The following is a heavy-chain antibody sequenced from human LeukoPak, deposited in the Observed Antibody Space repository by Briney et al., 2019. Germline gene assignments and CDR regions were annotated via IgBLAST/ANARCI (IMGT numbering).Heavy chain of an antibody. CDR3: ARDLKPGYSSGWSYYFDY. CDR2: IYYSGST. J-gene: IGHJ4*02. Sequence: SETLSLTCTVSGGSISSSSYYWGWIRQPPGKGLEWIGSIYYSGSTYYNPSLKSRVTISVDTSKNQFSLKLSSVTAADTAVYYCARDLKPGYSSGWSYYFDYWGQGTLVTVSS. V-gene: IGHV4-39*07. CDR1: GGSISSSSYY. D-gene: IGHD6-19*01.